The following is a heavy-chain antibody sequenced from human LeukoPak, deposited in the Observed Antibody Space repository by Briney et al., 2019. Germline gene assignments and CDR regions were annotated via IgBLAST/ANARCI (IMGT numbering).Heavy chain of an antibody. D-gene: IGHD3-16*01. Sequence: GGSLRLSCAASGFTVSSNYMSWVRQAPGKGLEWVSVIYSGGSTYYADSVKGRFTISRDNSKNTLYLQMNSPRAEDTAVYYCARVVITFGRNDYWGQGTLVTVSS. J-gene: IGHJ4*02. CDR1: GFTVSSNY. V-gene: IGHV3-66*01. CDR3: ARVVITFGRNDY. CDR2: IYSGGST.